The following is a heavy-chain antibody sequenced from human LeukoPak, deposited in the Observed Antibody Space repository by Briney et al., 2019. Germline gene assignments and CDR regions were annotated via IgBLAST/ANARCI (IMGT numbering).Heavy chain of an antibody. CDR3: ARHRYYDSSGYRAPFDY. Sequence: GESLKISCKGSGYSFTSYWIGWVRQMPGKGLEWMGIIYPGDSDTRYSPSLQGQVTISADKSISTAYLQWSGLKASDTAMYYCARHRYYDSSGYRAPFDYWGQGTLVTVSS. D-gene: IGHD3-22*01. CDR2: IYPGDSDT. CDR1: GYSFTSYW. V-gene: IGHV5-51*01. J-gene: IGHJ4*02.